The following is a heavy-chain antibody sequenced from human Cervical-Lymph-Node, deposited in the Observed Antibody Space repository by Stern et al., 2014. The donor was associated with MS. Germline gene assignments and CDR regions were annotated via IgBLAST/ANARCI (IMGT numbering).Heavy chain of an antibody. CDR1: GFSFSNYW. Sequence: EVQLEESGGGLVQPGETLRLSCVASGFSFSNYWMHWVRQAPGKGLVWVAVINRQERATTHADSVKGRFSISRDNAKNTLYLEMNSLRAEDTAVYYCTKDTFGPEDYWGQGVSVTVSS. J-gene: IGHJ4*02. V-gene: IGHV3-74*02. CDR2: INRQERAT. CDR3: TKDTFGPEDY. D-gene: IGHD3-16*01.